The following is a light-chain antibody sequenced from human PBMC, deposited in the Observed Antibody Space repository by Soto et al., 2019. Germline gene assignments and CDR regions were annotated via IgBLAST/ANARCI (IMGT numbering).Light chain of an antibody. J-gene: IGLJ1*01. CDR3: SSFTSSRTNV. Sequence: QSALPQPASVAGSPGPSIAISCTGTSSDVGGYNSVSWYQQHPGKAPKLILYDVTDRPSGVSYRFSGSKSGNTASLTISGLQAADEADYFCSSFTSSRTNVFGSGTKLTVL. CDR1: SSDVGGYNS. V-gene: IGLV2-14*01. CDR2: DVT.